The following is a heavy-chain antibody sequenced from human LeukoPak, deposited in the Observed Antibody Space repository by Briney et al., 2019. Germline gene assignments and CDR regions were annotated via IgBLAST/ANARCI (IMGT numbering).Heavy chain of an antibody. V-gene: IGHV3-7*01. CDR2: INQGGSVK. Sequence: GESLRLSCVASGFTFSSYSTNWVRQAPGKGLEWVANINQGGSVKYYVDSVKGRFTISRDDAESSLYVQMNSLRDEDTAVYYCARFGYSGWNLEYWGQGTLVTVSS. CDR1: GFTFSSYS. CDR3: ARFGYSGWNLEY. D-gene: IGHD5-12*01. J-gene: IGHJ4*02.